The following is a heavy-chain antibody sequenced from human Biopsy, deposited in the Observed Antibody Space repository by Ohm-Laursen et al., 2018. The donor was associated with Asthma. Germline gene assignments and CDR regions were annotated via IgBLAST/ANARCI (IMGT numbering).Heavy chain of an antibody. CDR3: ASESYLRGFGHTLDL. Sequence: SLGLSCSASGFSFSNFGMHWVRQAPGKGLEWVAFILSDGGEPSYADSVKGRFSISRDNSKSTVYLQMNSLRAGDTAVYYCASESYLRGFGHTLDLWGQGTQVTFS. V-gene: IGHV3-33*01. CDR1: GFSFSNFG. J-gene: IGHJ5*02. CDR2: ILSDGGEP. D-gene: IGHD5-12*01.